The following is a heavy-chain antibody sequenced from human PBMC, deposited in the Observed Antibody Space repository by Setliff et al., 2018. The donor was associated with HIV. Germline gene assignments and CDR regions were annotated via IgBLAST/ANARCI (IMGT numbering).Heavy chain of an antibody. D-gene: IGHD2-8*01. J-gene: IGHJ4*02. Sequence: GGSLRLSCADSGFTFSRYWMSWVRQAPGKGLGWVASINQDGGQKYYVDSVKGRFTISRDNAKNSLYLQMNSLRAEDTTVYYCARDKGPNLLDYWGQGTLVTVSS. V-gene: IGHV3-7*01. CDR2: INQDGGQK. CDR3: ARDKGPNLLDY. CDR1: GFTFSRYW.